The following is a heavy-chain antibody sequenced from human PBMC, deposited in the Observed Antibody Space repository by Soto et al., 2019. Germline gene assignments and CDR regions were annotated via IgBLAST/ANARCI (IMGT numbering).Heavy chain of an antibody. V-gene: IGHV1-8*01. Sequence: ASVKVSCKASGYTFPSYDINWVRQATGQGLEWMGWMNPNSGNTGYAQKFQGRVTMTRNTSISTAYMELSSLRSEDTAVYYCARVPYYDFWSGYPQNWFDPWGQGTLVTVSS. CDR2: MNPNSGNT. CDR1: GYTFPSYD. D-gene: IGHD3-3*01. CDR3: ARVPYYDFWSGYPQNWFDP. J-gene: IGHJ5*02.